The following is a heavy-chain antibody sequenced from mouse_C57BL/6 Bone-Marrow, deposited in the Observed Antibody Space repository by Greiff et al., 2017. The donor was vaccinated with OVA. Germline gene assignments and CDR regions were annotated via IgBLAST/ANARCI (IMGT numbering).Heavy chain of an antibody. D-gene: IGHD2-4*01. CDR2: VYPYNGGT. V-gene: IGHV1-36*01. Sequence: VQLKQSGPVLVKPGPSVKISCKASGFTFTDYYMHWVKQSPGKSLEWIGLVYPYNGGTSYNQKFKGKATLTVDTSSSTAYMELNSLTSEDSAVYYCARLYDYDDWYFDVWGTGTTVTVSS. CDR1: GFTFTDYY. J-gene: IGHJ1*03. CDR3: ARLYDYDDWYFDV.